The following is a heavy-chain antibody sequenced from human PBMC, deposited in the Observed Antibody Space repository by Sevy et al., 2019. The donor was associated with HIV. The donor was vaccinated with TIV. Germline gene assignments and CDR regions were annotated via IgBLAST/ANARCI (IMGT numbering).Heavy chain of an antibody. D-gene: IGHD5-18*01. CDR2: INEDGSRL. CDR3: ARDRAYSALDY. CDR1: GFTFSDSW. V-gene: IGHV3-7*01. J-gene: IGHJ4*02. Sequence: GGSLRLSCVVSGFTFSDSWMTWVRQAPGKGLERIAFINEDGSRLGYVDSVRGRFTISRENTKNSLYLQMNSLRAEDTAVYFCARDRAYSALDYWGQGTLVTVSS.